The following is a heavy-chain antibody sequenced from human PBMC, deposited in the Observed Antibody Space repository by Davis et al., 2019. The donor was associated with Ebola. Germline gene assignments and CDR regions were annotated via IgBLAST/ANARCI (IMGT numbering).Heavy chain of an antibody. CDR2: INHSGST. Sequence: MPSETLSLTCAVYGGTFRGYYWSWIRQPPGKGLEWIGEINHSGSTNYNPSLKSRVTISVDTSKNQFSLKLSSVTAADTAVYYCARVKGRSSSTYYYYYGMDVWGQGTTVTVSS. J-gene: IGHJ6*02. D-gene: IGHD6-6*01. CDR3: ARVKGRSSSTYYYYYGMDV. CDR1: GGTFRGYY. V-gene: IGHV4-34*01.